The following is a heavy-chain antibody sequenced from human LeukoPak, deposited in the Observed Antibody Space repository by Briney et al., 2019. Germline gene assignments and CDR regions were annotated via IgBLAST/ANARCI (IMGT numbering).Heavy chain of an antibody. CDR3: ARVLDNSSSRYQSLKY. Sequence: GGSLRLSCAASGFTFSSYWMNWVRQPPGKGLGWVANIKQDESEKYSVDSVKGGFTISRDNAKSSQYLQMDSLRAEDTAVYYCARVLDNSSSRYQSLKYWGQGTLVTVSS. CDR2: IKQDESEK. J-gene: IGHJ4*02. CDR1: GFTFSSYW. D-gene: IGHD2/OR15-2a*01. V-gene: IGHV3-7*01.